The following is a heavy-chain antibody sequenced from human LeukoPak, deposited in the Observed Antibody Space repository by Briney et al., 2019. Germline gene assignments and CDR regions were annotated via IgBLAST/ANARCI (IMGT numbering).Heavy chain of an antibody. Sequence: ASVKVSCKASGYTFTGYYMHWVRQAPGQGLEWMGWINPNSGGTNYAQKFQGRVTMTRGTSISTAYMELSRLRSDDTAVYYCARIPPGYCSSTSCSVLWGQGTLVTVSS. CDR3: ARIPPGYCSSTSCSVL. V-gene: IGHV1-2*02. CDR2: INPNSGGT. D-gene: IGHD2-2*03. J-gene: IGHJ4*02. CDR1: GYTFTGYY.